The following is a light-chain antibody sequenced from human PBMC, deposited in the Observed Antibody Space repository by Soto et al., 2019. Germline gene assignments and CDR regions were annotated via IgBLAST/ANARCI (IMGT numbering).Light chain of an antibody. CDR2: KAS. Sequence: DIQLTQSPSTLSASVGDRVTITCRASQSVSTWLAWYQQKPGKAPKLLIHKASTLEIGVPSRFSGSGSGTVFTLTISSLQPDDSATYYCHQFRDYPVTFGGGTKVQI. J-gene: IGKJ4*01. CDR1: QSVSTW. CDR3: HQFRDYPVT. V-gene: IGKV1-5*03.